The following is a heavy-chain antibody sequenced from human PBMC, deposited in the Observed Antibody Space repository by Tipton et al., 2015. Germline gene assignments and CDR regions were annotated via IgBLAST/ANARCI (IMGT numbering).Heavy chain of an antibody. CDR2: IWHDGSNK. V-gene: IGHV3-33*01. CDR3: ASPIEYCSGGSCFDY. D-gene: IGHD2-15*01. J-gene: IGHJ4*02. Sequence: AVIWHDGSNKYYADSVKGRFTISRDNSKYTPYLQMNSLRAEDTAVYYCASPIEYCSGGSCFDYWGQGTLVTVSS.